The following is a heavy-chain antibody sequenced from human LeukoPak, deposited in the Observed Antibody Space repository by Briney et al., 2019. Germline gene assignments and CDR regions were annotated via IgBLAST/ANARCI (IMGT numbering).Heavy chain of an antibody. Sequence: PGGSLRLSCAASGFTFSSYAMSWVRQAPGKGLEWVSAISGSGGSTYYADSVKGRFTISRDNSKNTLYLQMNSLRAEDTAVYYCAKDDKNWRVAGYSSGWYEMGWFDPWGQGTLVTVSS. CDR1: GFTFSSYA. CDR2: ISGSGGST. CDR3: AKDDKNWRVAGYSSGWYEMGWFDP. J-gene: IGHJ5*02. D-gene: IGHD6-19*01. V-gene: IGHV3-23*01.